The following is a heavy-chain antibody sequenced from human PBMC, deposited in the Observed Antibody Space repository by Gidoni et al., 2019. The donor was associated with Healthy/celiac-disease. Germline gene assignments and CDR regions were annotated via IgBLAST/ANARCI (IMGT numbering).Heavy chain of an antibody. J-gene: IGHJ3*02. CDR2: IYSGGST. Sequence: EVQLVESGGGLIQPGGSLRLSCAASGFTVSRKYMRWVRQAPGKGLEWVSVIYSGGSTYYADSVKGRFTISRDNSKNTLYLQMNSLRAEDTAVYYCATLLTGFMAFDIWGQGTMVTVSS. V-gene: IGHV3-53*01. D-gene: IGHD3-9*01. CDR3: ATLLTGFMAFDI. CDR1: GFTVSRKY.